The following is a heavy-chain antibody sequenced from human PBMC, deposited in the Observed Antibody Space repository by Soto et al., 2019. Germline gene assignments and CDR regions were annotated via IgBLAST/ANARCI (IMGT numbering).Heavy chain of an antibody. CDR2: LYYSGTT. CDR3: ARGLSWSPYFES. J-gene: IGHJ4*02. V-gene: IGHV4-59*11. CDR1: GASISTQS. D-gene: IGHD3-3*01. Sequence: XATLSLTCTVSGASISTQSWNWIRQAPGKGLEWIGYLYYSGTTNYNPSLKSRVTISADTSKNQVSLKLTSVTAADTAVYFCARGLSWSPYFESWGQGILVTVSS.